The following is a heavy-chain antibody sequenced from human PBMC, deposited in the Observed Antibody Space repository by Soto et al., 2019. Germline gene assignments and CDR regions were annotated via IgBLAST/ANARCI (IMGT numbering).Heavy chain of an antibody. Sequence: AASVKVSCKASGYTFTSYGISWVRQAPGQGLEWMGWISAYNGNTNYAQKLQGRVTMTTDTSTSTAYMELRSLRSDDTAVYYCARRDYIWGSHGATIDYWGQGTLVTVSS. CDR1: GYTFTSYG. V-gene: IGHV1-18*01. CDR2: ISAYNGNT. J-gene: IGHJ4*02. D-gene: IGHD3-16*01. CDR3: ARRDYIWGSHGATIDY.